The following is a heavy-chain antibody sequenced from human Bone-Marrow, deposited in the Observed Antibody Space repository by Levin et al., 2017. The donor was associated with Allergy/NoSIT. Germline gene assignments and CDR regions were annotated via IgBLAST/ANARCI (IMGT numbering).Heavy chain of an antibody. J-gene: IGHJ4*02. D-gene: IGHD5-18*01. V-gene: IGHV1-2*02. CDR3: ARWRGYSYGYVGY. Sequence: GASVKVSCKASGYTFTGYYMHWVRQAPGQGLEWMGWINPNSGGTNYAQKFQGRVTMTRDTSISTAYMELSRLRSDDTAVYYCARWRGYSYGYVGYWGQGTLVTVSS. CDR2: INPNSGGT. CDR1: GYTFTGYY.